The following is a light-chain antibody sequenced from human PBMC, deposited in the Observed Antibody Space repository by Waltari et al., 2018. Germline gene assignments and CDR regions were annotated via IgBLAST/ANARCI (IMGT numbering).Light chain of an antibody. Sequence: QSVLTQPPSASGTAGQRVTIPCSGSSSNIGNSVVSCYQQLPGTAPKLLIHSNNQRPSGVPDRFSASKSGTSASLAISGLQSADEAHYYCSAWDDSLNDPVVFGGGTKLTVL. V-gene: IGLV1-44*01. CDR3: SAWDDSLNDPVV. CDR1: SSNIGNSV. CDR2: SNN. J-gene: IGLJ2*01.